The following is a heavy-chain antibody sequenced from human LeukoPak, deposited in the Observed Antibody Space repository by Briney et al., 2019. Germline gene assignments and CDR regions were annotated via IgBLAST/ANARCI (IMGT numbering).Heavy chain of an antibody. D-gene: IGHD6-19*01. Sequence: SETLSLTCTVSGGSISSSSYFWGWIRQPPGRGLEWIGSIYYSGSTYYNPSLKSRVTISIDTSKNQFSLKLSSVTAADTAVYYCAREASAVAGTLSYYYYYMDVWGKGTTVTVSS. CDR1: GGSISSSSYF. CDR3: AREASAVAGTLSYYYYYMDV. V-gene: IGHV4-39*07. CDR2: IYYSGST. J-gene: IGHJ6*03.